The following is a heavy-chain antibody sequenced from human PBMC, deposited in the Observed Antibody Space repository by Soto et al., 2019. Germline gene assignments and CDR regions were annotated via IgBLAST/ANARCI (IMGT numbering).Heavy chain of an antibody. CDR1: GFTVSSND. J-gene: IGHJ4*02. V-gene: IGHV3-53*01. Sequence: EVQLVESGGDLIQPGGSLRLSCAASGFTVSSNDMSWVRQAPGKGLEWVSLIYSSGSTHYADSVKGRFTTSRDNSKNTVHLQMNTLRAEDTAVYYCARRPLNSNGAYWGQGTLVTVSS. CDR2: IYSSGST. D-gene: IGHD3-22*01. CDR3: ARRPLNSNGAY.